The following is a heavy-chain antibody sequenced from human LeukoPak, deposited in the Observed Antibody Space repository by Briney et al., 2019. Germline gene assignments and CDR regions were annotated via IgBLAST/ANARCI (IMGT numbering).Heavy chain of an antibody. CDR2: ISSSSSYI. Sequence: GGSLRLSCAASGFTFSSYSMNWVRQAPGKGLEWVSSISSSSSYIYYADSVKGRFTISRDNAKNSLYLQMNSLRAEDTAVYYCERGEYQIADYYYYMDVWGKGTTVTVSS. V-gene: IGHV3-21*01. CDR1: GFTFSSYS. CDR3: ERGEYQIADYYYYMDV. J-gene: IGHJ6*03. D-gene: IGHD2-2*01.